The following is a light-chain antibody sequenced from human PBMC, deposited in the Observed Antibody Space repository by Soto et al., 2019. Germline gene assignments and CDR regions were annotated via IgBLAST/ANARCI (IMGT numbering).Light chain of an antibody. CDR3: QQFNSYPRT. V-gene: IGKV1-9*01. CDR1: QGISNY. J-gene: IGKJ1*01. CDR2: TAS. Sequence: DIPLTQSPSFLSASVGDRVTITCRASQGISNYLAWYQQKSGKAPKLLIFTASILQSGVPSRFSGSGSGTEFPLTISSLQPEDFATYCCQQFNSYPRTFGQGTKVEIK.